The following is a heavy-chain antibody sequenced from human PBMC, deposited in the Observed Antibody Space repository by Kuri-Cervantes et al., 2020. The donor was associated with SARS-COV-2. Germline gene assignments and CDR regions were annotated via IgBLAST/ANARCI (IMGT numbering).Heavy chain of an antibody. V-gene: IGHV3-30-3*01. CDR1: GFTFSSYA. CDR3: AKDPCIAGGGGSCYERDWNYFDY. D-gene: IGHD2-15*01. Sequence: GESLKISCAASGFTFSSYAMHWVRQAPGKGLEWVAVISYDGSNKYYADSVKGRFTISRDNSKNTLYLQMNSLRAEDTAVYYCAKDPCIAGGGGSCYERDWNYFDYWGRGTLVTVSS. J-gene: IGHJ4*02. CDR2: ISYDGSNK.